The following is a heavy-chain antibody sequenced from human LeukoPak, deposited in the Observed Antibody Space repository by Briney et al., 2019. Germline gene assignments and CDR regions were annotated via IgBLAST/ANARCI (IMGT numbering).Heavy chain of an antibody. J-gene: IGHJ4*02. CDR3: AREVYDDSGTSHYDF. CDR1: GYTFTSYT. D-gene: IGHD3-10*01. CDR2: INTNTGNP. Sequence: ASVKVSCKASGYTFTSYTMNWVRQAPGQGLEWMGWINTNTGNPTYAQGFTGRFVFSLDTSVSTAYLQISSLKAEDTAVYFCAREVYDDSGTSHYDFWGQGTLVTVSS. V-gene: IGHV7-4-1*02.